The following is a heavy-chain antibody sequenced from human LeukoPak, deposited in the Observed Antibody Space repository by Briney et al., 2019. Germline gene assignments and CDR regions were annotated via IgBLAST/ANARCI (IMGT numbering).Heavy chain of an antibody. D-gene: IGHD3-3*01. V-gene: IGHV3-21*06. J-gene: IGHJ4*02. Sequence: GGSLRLSCAASGFSFSYFGMTWVRQAPGKGLEWVSSITGDSTYIDYADSVKGRFTISRDNAKNSLFLQMNSLGAEDTAVYYCVREIDVPIFGVVDDYWGQGTLVTVSS. CDR3: VREIDVPIFGVVDDY. CDR2: ITGDSTYI. CDR1: GFSFSYFG.